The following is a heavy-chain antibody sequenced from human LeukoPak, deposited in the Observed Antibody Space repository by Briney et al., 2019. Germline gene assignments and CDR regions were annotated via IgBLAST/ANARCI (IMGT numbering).Heavy chain of an antibody. Sequence: LPGGSLRLSCAASGFTFSSYGMPWVRQAPGKGLEWVAVISYDGSNKYYADSVKGRFTISRDNSKNTLYLQMNSLRAEDTAVYYCAKEYQDYYDSSGYPDYWGQGTLVTVSS. CDR3: AKEYQDYYDSSGYPDY. D-gene: IGHD3-22*01. J-gene: IGHJ4*02. CDR1: GFTFSSYG. CDR2: ISYDGSNK. V-gene: IGHV3-30*18.